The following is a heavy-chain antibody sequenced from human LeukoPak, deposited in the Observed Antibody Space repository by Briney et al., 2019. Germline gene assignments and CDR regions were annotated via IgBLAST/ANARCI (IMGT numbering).Heavy chain of an antibody. J-gene: IGHJ4*02. V-gene: IGHV4-61*02. CDR2: VYTSGST. CDR3: ARHVYYDYVWGSYRSDY. CDR1: GGSISSDNYS. D-gene: IGHD3-16*02. Sequence: PSQTLSLTCTVSGGSISSDNYSWSWIRQPAGKGLEWIGRVYTSGSTYYNPSLKSRVTILVDVDTSKNQFSLKLSSVTAADTAVYYCARHVYYDYVWGSYRSDYWGQGTLVTVSS.